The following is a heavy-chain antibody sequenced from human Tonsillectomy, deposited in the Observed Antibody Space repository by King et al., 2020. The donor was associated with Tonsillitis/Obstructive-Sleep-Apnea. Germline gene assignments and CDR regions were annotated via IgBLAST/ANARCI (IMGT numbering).Heavy chain of an antibody. J-gene: IGHJ4*02. V-gene: IGHV1-46*01. D-gene: IGHD1-14*01. CDR1: GFTFTSYY. CDR2: INPSGGIT. CDR3: AREDVVCRYIDS. Sequence: VQLVESGAAVKTPGASVRVSCKAFGFTFTSYYIHWVRQARGQGLEWMGMINPSGGITTYAQKFQGRVAMTTDTSAITVYLELSSLRSEDTAVYYCAREDVVCRYIDSWGQGTLVTVSS.